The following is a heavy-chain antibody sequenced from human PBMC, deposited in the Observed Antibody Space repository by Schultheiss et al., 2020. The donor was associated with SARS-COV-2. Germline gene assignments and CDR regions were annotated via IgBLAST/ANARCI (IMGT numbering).Heavy chain of an antibody. CDR2: ISYDGTKK. Sequence: GGSLRLSCAASGFTFITYGMHWVRQAPGKGLEWVSVISYDGTKKYYADSVKGRFTISRDNAKNSLYLQMNSLRAEDTAVYYCATSFRGDSSGITDAFDIWGQGAMVTVSS. J-gene: IGHJ3*02. CDR3: ATSFRGDSSGITDAFDI. CDR1: GFTFITYG. D-gene: IGHD3-22*01. V-gene: IGHV3-30*03.